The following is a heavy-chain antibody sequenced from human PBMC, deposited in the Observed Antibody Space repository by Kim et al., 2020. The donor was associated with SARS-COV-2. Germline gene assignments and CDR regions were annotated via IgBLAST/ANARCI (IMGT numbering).Heavy chain of an antibody. Sequence: GGSLRLSCIASGFSFGDYAMHWVRQAPGKGLEWVSGISWNSGYIGYVDSVKGRFTISRDNAKNSLCLQVTSLRAEDTALYYCGKATGATMTHTSIDPWGQGTLGTGAS. J-gene: IGHJ5*02. CDR2: ISWNSGYI. V-gene: IGHV3-9*01. CDR1: GFSFGDYA. CDR3: GKATGATMTHTSIDP. D-gene: IGHD5-12*01.